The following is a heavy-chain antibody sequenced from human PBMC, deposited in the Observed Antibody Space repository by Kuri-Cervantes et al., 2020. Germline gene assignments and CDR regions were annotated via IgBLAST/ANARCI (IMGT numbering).Heavy chain of an antibody. CDR1: GFTFSSYA. J-gene: IGHJ4*02. Sequence: GESLKISCAASGFTFSSYAMHWVRQAPGKWLEWVAVISYDGSNKYYADSVKGRFTISRDNSKNTLYLQMNSLRAEDTAVYYCAREGDIVVVVAALDYWGQGTLVTVSS. D-gene: IGHD2-15*01. CDR3: AREGDIVVVVAALDY. V-gene: IGHV3-30-3*01. CDR2: ISYDGSNK.